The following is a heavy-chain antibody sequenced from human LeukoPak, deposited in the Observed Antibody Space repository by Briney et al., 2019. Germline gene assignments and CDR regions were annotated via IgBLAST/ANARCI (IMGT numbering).Heavy chain of an antibody. CDR1: GGSLSSYY. Sequence: SETLSLTCTVSGGSLSSYYWSWIRQPPGKGLEWIGYIYYSGSTNYNPSLKSRVTISVDTSKNQFSLTLSSVTAADTAVYYCARASPYSSPTRGYFDYWGQGTLVTVSS. CDR3: ARASPYSSPTRGYFDY. J-gene: IGHJ4*02. V-gene: IGHV4-59*01. CDR2: IYYSGST. D-gene: IGHD6-13*01.